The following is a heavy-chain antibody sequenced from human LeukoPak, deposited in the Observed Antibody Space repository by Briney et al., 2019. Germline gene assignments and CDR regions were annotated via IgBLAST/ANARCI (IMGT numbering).Heavy chain of an antibody. D-gene: IGHD2-15*01. CDR3: AKGYPGDWFDP. Sequence: GGSLRLSCAASGFTFSRYAVRWVRQAPGKGLEWMAVISYDGSNKYYADSVKGRFTISRDNSKNTLYLQMNSLRAEDTAVYYCAKGYPGDWFDPWGQGTLVTVSS. CDR2: ISYDGSNK. CDR1: GFTFSRYA. J-gene: IGHJ5*02. V-gene: IGHV3-30-3*01.